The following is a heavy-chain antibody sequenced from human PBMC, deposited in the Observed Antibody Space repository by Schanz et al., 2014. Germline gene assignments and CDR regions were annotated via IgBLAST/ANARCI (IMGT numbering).Heavy chain of an antibody. Sequence: QVQLVQSGAEVKKPGSSVRVSCEASGGTFSSFSFSWVRQAPGQGLEWMGRISPLLGIPNYAQKFQGRVTITADKSTSTAYMELSSLRSEDTAVYYCASALTTWGGMDVWGQGTTVTVSS. CDR3: ASALTTWGGMDV. V-gene: IGHV1-69*04. J-gene: IGHJ6*02. CDR1: GGTFSSFS. CDR2: ISPLLGIP. D-gene: IGHD4-4*01.